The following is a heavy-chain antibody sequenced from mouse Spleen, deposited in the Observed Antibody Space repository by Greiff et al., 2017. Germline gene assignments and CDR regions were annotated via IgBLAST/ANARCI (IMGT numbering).Heavy chain of an antibody. D-gene: IGHD1-1*01. CDR1: GFTFSSYG. CDR3: ARPYYYGSSSRFAY. CDR2: ISGGGSYT. J-gene: IGHJ3*01. V-gene: IGHV5-9-2*01. Sequence: DVKLVESGGGLVKPGGSLKLSCAASGFTFSSYGMSWVRQTPEKRLEWVATISGGGSYTYYPDSVKGRFTISRDNAKNNLYLQMSSLRSEDTALYYCARPYYYGSSSRFAYWGQGTLVTVSA.